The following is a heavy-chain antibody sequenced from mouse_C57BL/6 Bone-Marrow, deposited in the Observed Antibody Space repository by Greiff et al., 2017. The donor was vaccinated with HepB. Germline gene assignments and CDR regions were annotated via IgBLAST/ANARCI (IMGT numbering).Heavy chain of an antibody. Sequence: QVQLQQPGAELVMPGASVKLSCKASGYTFTSYWMHWVKQRPGQGLEWIGEIDPSDSYTNYNQKFKGKSTLTVDKSSSTAYMQLSSLTSEDSAVYDCARKERYWYFDVWGTGTTGTVSS. V-gene: IGHV1-69*01. CDR3: ARKERYWYFDV. CDR2: IDPSDSYT. J-gene: IGHJ1*03. CDR1: GYTFTSYW.